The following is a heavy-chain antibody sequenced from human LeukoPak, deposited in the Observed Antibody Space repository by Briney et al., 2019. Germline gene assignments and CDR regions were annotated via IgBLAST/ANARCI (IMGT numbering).Heavy chain of an antibody. J-gene: IGHJ6*03. Sequence: SETLSLTCAVYGGSFSGYYWSWIRQPPGKGLEWIGEINHSGSTNYNPSLKSRVTISVDTSKNQFSLKLSSVTAADTAVYYCARLTQGGDTGIGYYYYMDVWGKGTTVTISS. CDR1: GGSFSGYY. CDR2: INHSGST. V-gene: IGHV4-34*01. CDR3: ARLTQGGDTGIGYYYYMDV. D-gene: IGHD5-18*01.